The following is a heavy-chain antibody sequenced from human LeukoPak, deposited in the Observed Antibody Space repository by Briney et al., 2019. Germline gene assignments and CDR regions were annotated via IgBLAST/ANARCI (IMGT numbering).Heavy chain of an antibody. CDR2: ITYDGYYK. V-gene: IGHV3-30*03. CDR3: ARDLAPVVRASPMGD. J-gene: IGHJ4*02. D-gene: IGHD3-10*01. Sequence: GTSLRLSCAASGFTFTTYGMHWVRQSPGKGLEWVALITYDGYYKYYSDSVRGRFTTSRDTSKNTLYLQMNSLRAEDTAVYYCARDLAPVVRASPMGDWGQGSLVTVSS. CDR1: GFTFTTYG.